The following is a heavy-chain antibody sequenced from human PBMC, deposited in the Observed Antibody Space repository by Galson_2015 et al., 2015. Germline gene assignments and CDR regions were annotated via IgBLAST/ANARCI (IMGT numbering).Heavy chain of an antibody. CDR1: GYTFTSYA. Sequence: SAKASSKASGYTFTSYAMHWWRQAPGQRLEWMGWISAVNGSTKYSQKFQGRVTITRDTSASTAYMELSSLRSDDAAVYYCARAVSDCGAHTENWFDPWGQGTLVTVSS. J-gene: IGHJ5*02. CDR2: ISAVNGST. V-gene: IGHV1-3*01. D-gene: IGHD4-17*01. CDR3: ARAVSDCGAHTENWFDP.